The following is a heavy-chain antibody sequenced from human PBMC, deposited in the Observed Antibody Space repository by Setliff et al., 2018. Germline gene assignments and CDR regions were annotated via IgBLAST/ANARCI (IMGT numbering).Heavy chain of an antibody. D-gene: IGHD6-19*01. CDR2: IYYSGST. CDR3: ARAISGWYSAHYYYMDV. J-gene: IGHJ6*03. V-gene: IGHV4-59*08. Sequence: KTSETLSLTCTVSGGSISSYYWSWIRQPPGKGLEWIGYIYYSGSTNYNPSLKSRVTISVDTSKNQFSLNLRSVTAADTAVYYCARAISGWYSAHYYYMDVWGKGTTVTVSS. CDR1: GGSISSYY.